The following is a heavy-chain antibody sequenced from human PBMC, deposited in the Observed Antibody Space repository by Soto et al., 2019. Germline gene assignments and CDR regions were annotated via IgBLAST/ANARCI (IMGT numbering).Heavy chain of an antibody. Sequence: QVQLVQSGPEVKKPGASVKVSCKASGYTFTSYDINWVRQAPGQGLEWMGWISVYDGNTNYAQKLQDRVTMTTDTSTSTAYMELRSMRSDDTAVYYCASALGIGDYWGQGTQVTVSS. CDR3: ASALGIGDY. CDR2: ISVYDGNT. J-gene: IGHJ4*02. D-gene: IGHD7-27*01. V-gene: IGHV1-18*01. CDR1: GYTFTSYD.